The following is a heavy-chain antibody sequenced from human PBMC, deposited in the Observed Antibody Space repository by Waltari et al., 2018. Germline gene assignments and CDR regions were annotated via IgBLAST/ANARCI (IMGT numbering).Heavy chain of an antibody. CDR1: GGSISSGGYY. Sequence: QVQLQESGPGLVKPSQTLSLTCTVSGGSISSGGYYWSWIRQHPGKGLEWIGYIYYSGSTYYNPSLKSLVTISVDTSKNQFSLKLSSVTAADTAVYYCARVPDYGGPADWYFDLWGRGTLVTVSS. J-gene: IGHJ2*01. D-gene: IGHD4-17*01. V-gene: IGHV4-31*01. CDR3: ARVPDYGGPADWYFDL. CDR2: IYYSGST.